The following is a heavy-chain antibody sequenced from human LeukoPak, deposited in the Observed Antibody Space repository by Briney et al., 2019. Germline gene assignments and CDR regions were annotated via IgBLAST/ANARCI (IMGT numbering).Heavy chain of an antibody. D-gene: IGHD2-2*01. CDR3: ARGAYCSSTSCGYYYYYGMDV. Sequence: ASVKVSCKASGYTFTGYYMHWVRQAPGQVLEWMGWINPNSGGTNYAQKFQGRVTMTRDTSISTAYMELSRLRSDDTAVYYCARGAYCSSTSCGYYYYYGMDVWGQGTTVTVSS. J-gene: IGHJ6*02. CDR2: INPNSGGT. V-gene: IGHV1-2*02. CDR1: GYTFTGYY.